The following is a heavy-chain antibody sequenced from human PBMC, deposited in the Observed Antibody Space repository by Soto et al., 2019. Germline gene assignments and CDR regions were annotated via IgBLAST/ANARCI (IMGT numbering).Heavy chain of an antibody. V-gene: IGHV2-5*02. Sequence: QITLKESGPSLVKPTQTLTLTCTFSGFSLTTRGVGVGWIRQPPGKALEWLALIYWDDDEGYSPSLKSRLTITTDTSKNQVVLTMTHMDPVDTATYYCTHRPRGYSYHFDYWCQGTLVSVSS. CDR2: IYWDDDE. CDR1: GFSLTTRGVG. D-gene: IGHD5-18*01. CDR3: THRPRGYSYHFDY. J-gene: IGHJ4*02.